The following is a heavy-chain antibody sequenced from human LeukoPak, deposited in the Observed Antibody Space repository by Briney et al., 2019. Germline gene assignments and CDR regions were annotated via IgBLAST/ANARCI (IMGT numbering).Heavy chain of an antibody. CDR1: GFTFSSYW. J-gene: IGHJ4*01. Sequence: PGGSLRLSCAASGFTFSSYWMSWVRQAPGKGLDWVANIKQDGSEKYYVDSVKGRFTISRDNAKNSLYLQMNSLRAEDTAVYYCGRLSAMLRGPEPIYYFDYWGQGTLVTVSS. D-gene: IGHD3-10*01. CDR2: IKQDGSEK. CDR3: GRLSAMLRGPEPIYYFDY. V-gene: IGHV3-7*01.